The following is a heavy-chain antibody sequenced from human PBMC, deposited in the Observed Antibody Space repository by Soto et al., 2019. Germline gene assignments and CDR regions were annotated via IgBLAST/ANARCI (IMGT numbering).Heavy chain of an antibody. Sequence: PSETLSLTCTVSGGSISNGAYSWSWIRQPPGKGLEWIGYIYHSGNTYYNPSLKSRVTISVDRSKNQFSLELNSVTAADTAVYYCAGGGWGSIGSRPESEFDYWGQGTLVTVSS. CDR3: AGGGWGSIGSRPESEFDY. V-gene: IGHV4-30-2*01. CDR2: IYHSGNT. J-gene: IGHJ4*02. CDR1: GGSISNGAYS. D-gene: IGHD3-16*01.